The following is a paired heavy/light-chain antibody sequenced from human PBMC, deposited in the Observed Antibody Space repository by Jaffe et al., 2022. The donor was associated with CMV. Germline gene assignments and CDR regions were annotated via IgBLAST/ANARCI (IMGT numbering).Heavy chain of an antibody. CDR3: AKEFLSTNNWFDP. D-gene: IGHD2-2*01. CDR2: ISGSGGTT. J-gene: IGHJ5*02. Sequence: EVQLLESGGGLVQPGGSLRLSCAASGFTFSSVTFSSYAMSWVRQAPGKGLEWVSAISGSGGTTYYADSVRGRFTISRDNSKNTLYLQMNSLRAEDTAVYYCAKEFLSTNNWFDPWGQGTLVTVSS. V-gene: IGHV3-23*01. CDR1: GFTFSSVTFSSYA.
Light chain of an antibody. CDR1: QSVSSY. J-gene: IGKJ4*01. V-gene: IGKV3-11*01. CDR2: DTS. Sequence: EIVLTQSPVTLSLSPGERATLSCRASQSVSSYLAWYQQKPGQAPRLLLYDTSNRATGIPARFSGSGSATDFTLTISSLEPEDFAVYYCQQRSNWPLTFGGGTKVEIK. CDR3: QQRSNWPLT.